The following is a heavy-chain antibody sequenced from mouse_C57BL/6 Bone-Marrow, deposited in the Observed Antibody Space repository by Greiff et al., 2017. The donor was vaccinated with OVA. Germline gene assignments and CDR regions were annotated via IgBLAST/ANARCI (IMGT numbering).Heavy chain of an antibody. D-gene: IGHD1-1*01. CDR3: TKSDYYGSSYDAMGY. CDR2: IDPETGGT. J-gene: IGHJ4*01. CDR1: GYTFTDYE. V-gene: IGHV1-15*01. Sequence: QVQLQQSGAELVRPGASVTLSCKASGYTFTDYEMHWVKQTPAHGLEWIGDIDPETGGTAYNQKFKGKAILTADKSSSTAYMELRSLTSQDSAVYYCTKSDYYGSSYDAMGYWGQGTSVTVSS.